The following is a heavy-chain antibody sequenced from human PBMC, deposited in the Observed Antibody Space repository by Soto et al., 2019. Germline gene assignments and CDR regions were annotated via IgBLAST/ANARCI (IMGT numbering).Heavy chain of an antibody. CDR3: ARDYCSSSSCDYYYGMDV. V-gene: IGHV4-31*03. CDR2: ISYSGTT. D-gene: IGHD2-15*01. CDR1: GGSISSGGYY. J-gene: IGHJ6*02. Sequence: SETLSLTCTVSGGSISSGGYYWNWIRQHPGKGLEWIGYISYSGTTYYNPSLKSRVTISEDTSKNQFSLKLSSVTAADTAVYYCARDYCSSSSCDYYYGMDVWGQGTTVTAP.